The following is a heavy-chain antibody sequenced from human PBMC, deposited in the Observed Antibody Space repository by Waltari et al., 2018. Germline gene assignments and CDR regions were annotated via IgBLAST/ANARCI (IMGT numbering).Heavy chain of an antibody. V-gene: IGHV3-23*01. CDR3: AKDPEVVVIKGVDY. CDR2: ISGNCGST. Sequence: EVQLLESGGGLVQPGGSLRLSCAASGFTFSSYAMSWVRQAPWKGLEWVSAISGNCGSTYYADSVKVRFTISRDNSKNTVYLQMNSLRAEDTAVYYCAKDPEVVVIKGVDYWGQGTLVTVSS. CDR1: GFTFSSYA. J-gene: IGHJ4*02. D-gene: IGHD3-22*01.